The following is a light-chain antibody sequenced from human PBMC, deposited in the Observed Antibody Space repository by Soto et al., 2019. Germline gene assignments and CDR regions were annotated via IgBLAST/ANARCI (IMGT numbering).Light chain of an antibody. CDR2: AAS. J-gene: IGKJ3*01. V-gene: IGKV1-39*01. Sequence: DIQMTQSPSSLSASVGDTVTLICRASQDISNYLNWFQQKPGKAPKLLIYAASTLRSGVPSRFSGGESGTEFTLTISSLQPEDLATYFCLQSYNFPFTFGPGTRVDMK. CDR3: LQSYNFPFT. CDR1: QDISNY.